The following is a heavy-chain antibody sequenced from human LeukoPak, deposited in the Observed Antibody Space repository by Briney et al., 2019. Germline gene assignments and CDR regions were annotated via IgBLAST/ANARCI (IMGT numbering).Heavy chain of an antibody. Sequence: GGSLRLSCAASGFTFSSYGMHWVRQAPGKGLEWVAFIRYDGSNKYYADSVKGRFTISRDNSKNTLYLQMNSLRAEDTAVYYCARGGYYDILTGPDAYFDYWGQGTLVTVSS. V-gene: IGHV3-30*02. CDR3: ARGGYYDILTGPDAYFDY. CDR1: GFTFSSYG. J-gene: IGHJ4*02. D-gene: IGHD3-9*01. CDR2: IRYDGSNK.